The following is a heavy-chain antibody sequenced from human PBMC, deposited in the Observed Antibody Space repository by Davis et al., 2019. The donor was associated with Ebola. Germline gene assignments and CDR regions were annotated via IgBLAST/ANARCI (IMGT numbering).Heavy chain of an antibody. CDR2: IVPMFRSP. J-gene: IGHJ5*02. D-gene: IGHD3-22*01. Sequence: SVKVSCKASGDTFVSFAVSWVRQAHGQGLEWMGGIVPMFRSPKYAQKFQDRVTITADESTKTVYMELSSLRSDDTAVYYCARVSTGYYFDSSDSPSWFDPWGQGTLLTVSS. V-gene: IGHV1-69*13. CDR3: ARVSTGYYFDSSDSPSWFDP. CDR1: GDTFVSFA.